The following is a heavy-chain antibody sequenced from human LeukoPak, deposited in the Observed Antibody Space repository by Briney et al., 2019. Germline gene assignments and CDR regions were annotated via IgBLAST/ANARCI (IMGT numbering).Heavy chain of an antibody. CDR1: GFTLSSYA. CDR3: AKAPVTTCSGAYCSPFDY. CDR2: ISVSGNT. D-gene: IGHD2-21*01. J-gene: IGHJ4*02. V-gene: IGHV3-23*01. Sequence: PGGSLRLSCAASGFTLSSYAMSWVRQAPGKGLEWVSAISVSGNTYHADSVKGRFTISRDSSKNTLYPQMNRLRAEDAAVYYCAKAPVTTCSGAYCSPFDYWGQGTLVTVSS.